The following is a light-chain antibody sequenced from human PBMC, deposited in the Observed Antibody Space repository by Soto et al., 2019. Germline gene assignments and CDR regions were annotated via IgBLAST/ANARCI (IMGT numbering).Light chain of an antibody. Sequence: QSALTQPASVSGSPGQSITISCTGTSSDVGDYNYVSWYQQHPGKAPKVMIYDVSNRPSGVSNRFSGSKSGNTASLTISGLQAEDEADYYCSSFTSSTPIVLRTGTNVPVL. CDR1: SSDVGDYNY. CDR3: SSFTSSTPIV. CDR2: DVS. J-gene: IGLJ1*01. V-gene: IGLV2-14*01.